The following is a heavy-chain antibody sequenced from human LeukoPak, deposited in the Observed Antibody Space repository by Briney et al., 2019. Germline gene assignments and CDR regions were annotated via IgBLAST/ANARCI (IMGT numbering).Heavy chain of an antibody. CDR3: ARGGRIAARPIDL. D-gene: IGHD6-6*01. V-gene: IGHV4-34*01. CDR2: INHSGST. Sequence: SETLSLTCAVYGGSSSGYYWSWIRQPPGKGLEWIGEINHSGSTNYNPSLKSRVTISVDTSKNQFSLKLSSMTAADTAVYYCARGGRIAARPIDLWGRGTLVTVSS. CDR1: GGSSSGYY. J-gene: IGHJ2*01.